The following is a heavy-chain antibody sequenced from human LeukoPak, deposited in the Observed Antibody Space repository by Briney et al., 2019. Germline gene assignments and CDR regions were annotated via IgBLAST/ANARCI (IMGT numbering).Heavy chain of an antibody. CDR2: ISYDGSNK. J-gene: IGHJ3*02. Sequence: GGSLRLSCAASGFTFSSYAMRWVRQAPGKGLEWVAVISYDGSNKYYADSVKGRFTISRDNSKNTLYLQMNSLRAEDTAVYYCARERRQGYTGNAFDIWGQGTMVTVSS. D-gene: IGHD1-1*01. V-gene: IGHV3-30*04. CDR1: GFTFSSYA. CDR3: ARERRQGYTGNAFDI.